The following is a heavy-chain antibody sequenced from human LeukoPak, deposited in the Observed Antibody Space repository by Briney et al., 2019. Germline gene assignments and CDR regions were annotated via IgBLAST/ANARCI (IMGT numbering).Heavy chain of an antibody. V-gene: IGHV1-8*01. CDR2: MNPNSGNT. CDR3: ARGTYSSGWYTCNY. D-gene: IGHD6-19*01. Sequence: ASVTVSCKASGHTFTSYDINWVRQATGQGLEWMGWMNPNSGNTGYAQKFQGRVTMTRNTSISTAYMELSSLRSEDTAVYYCARGTYSSGWYTCNYWGQGTLVTVSS. J-gene: IGHJ4*02. CDR1: GHTFTSYD.